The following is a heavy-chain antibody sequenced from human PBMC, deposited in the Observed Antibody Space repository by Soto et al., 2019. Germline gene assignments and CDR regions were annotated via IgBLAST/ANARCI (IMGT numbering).Heavy chain of an antibody. V-gene: IGHV3-33*06. CDR1: GFTFRAYG. D-gene: IGHD3-22*01. CDR3: ANKGRRDSSGYAQS. CDR2: IRFDGSKE. Sequence: GGSLRLSCAASGFTFRAYGMHWVRQAPGKGLEWVAVIRFDGSKEYYADSVKGRFTVSRDNSKNTLYLQMNNLRAEDTAVYYCANKGRRDSSGYAQSWGQGT. J-gene: IGHJ4*02.